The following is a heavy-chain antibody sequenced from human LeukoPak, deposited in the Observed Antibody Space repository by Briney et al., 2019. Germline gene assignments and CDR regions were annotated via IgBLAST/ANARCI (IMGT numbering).Heavy chain of an antibody. CDR1: GGSFSGYY. CDR3: ASSIVGATTGFDY. Sequence: ETLSLTCAVYGGSFSGYYWSWIRQPPGKGLEWIGYIYYSGSTNYNPSLKSRVTISVDTSKNQFSLKLSSVTAADTAVYYCASSIVGATTGFDYWGQGTLVTVSS. V-gene: IGHV4-59*01. D-gene: IGHD1-26*01. CDR2: IYYSGST. J-gene: IGHJ4*02.